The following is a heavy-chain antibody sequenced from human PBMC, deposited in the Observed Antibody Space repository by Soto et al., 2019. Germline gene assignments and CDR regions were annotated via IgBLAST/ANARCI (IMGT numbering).Heavy chain of an antibody. CDR3: AKDRFGEYFXYGXXV. D-gene: IGHD3-10*01. CDR1: GFTFSSYA. J-gene: IGHJ6*02. V-gene: IGHV3-23*01. Sequence: EVQLLESGGGLVQPGGSLRLSCAASGFTFSSYAMNWVRQAPGKGLEWVSGISGSCGSTYYADSVKGRFTISRDNSKXXXXXXXXXXXXXXTAVYYCAKDRFGEYFXYGXXVWGQGTTV. CDR2: ISGSCGST.